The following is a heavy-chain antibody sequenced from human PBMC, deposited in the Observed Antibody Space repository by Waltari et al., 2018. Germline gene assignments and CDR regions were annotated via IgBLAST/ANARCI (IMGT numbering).Heavy chain of an antibody. V-gene: IGHV5-51*01. J-gene: IGHJ2*01. CDR2: IYPSDSDT. Sequence: EVQLEQSGTVLKKPGESLKISCQGSGDTFAASWIAWVRQMPGKGLDGMGIIYPSDSDTRYSPSHQGHFSISADKSIRTVYLQWSSLKASDSGIYYCVRQRGQYQFPVDVWGRGTLVTVSS. CDR3: VRQRGQYQFPVDV. D-gene: IGHD3-16*01. CDR1: GDTFAASW.